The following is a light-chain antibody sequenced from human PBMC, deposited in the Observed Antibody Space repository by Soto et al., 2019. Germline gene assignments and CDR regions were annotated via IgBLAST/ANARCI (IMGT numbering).Light chain of an antibody. CDR1: ETISSW. CDR3: QHYRTYPLT. V-gene: IGKV1-5*03. CDR2: KAC. J-gene: IGKJ4*01. Sequence: DIELTQSPSTLSASVGDRVTITCRASETISSWLAWYQQKPEKAPKLLIPKACSLESGVPSSFSGGGSVKEFTLTISSLQPDDCATYYCQHYRTYPLTCGGGTQVEIK.